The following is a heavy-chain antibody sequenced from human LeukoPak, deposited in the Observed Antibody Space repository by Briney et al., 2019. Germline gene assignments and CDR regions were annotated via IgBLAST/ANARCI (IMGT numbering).Heavy chain of an antibody. CDR2: IYYSGST. D-gene: IGHD3-22*01. CDR3: ARDLLYYYDSSGPPD. J-gene: IGHJ1*01. Sequence: PSETLSLTCTVSGGSISSSSDYWGWIRQHPGKGLEWIGYIYYSGSTYYNPSLKSRVTISVDTSKNQFSLKLSSVTAADTAVYYCARDLLYYYDSSGPPDWGQGTLVTVSS. V-gene: IGHV4-31*03. CDR1: GGSISSSSDY.